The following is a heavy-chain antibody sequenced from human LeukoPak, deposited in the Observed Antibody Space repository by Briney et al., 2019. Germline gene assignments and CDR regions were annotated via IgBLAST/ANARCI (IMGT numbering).Heavy chain of an antibody. D-gene: IGHD3-3*01. V-gene: IGHV1-18*01. CDR2: ISGYNGNT. CDR3: ARSNTIFGVAPSQPWDY. CDR1: GYTFTSYD. Sequence: ASVKVSCKASGYTFTSYDINWVRQAPGQGLEWMGWISGYNGNTNYAQKLQGRVTMTKDASTSTAYMELSSLRSEDTAVYYCARSNTIFGVAPSQPWDYWGQGTLVTVSS. J-gene: IGHJ4*02.